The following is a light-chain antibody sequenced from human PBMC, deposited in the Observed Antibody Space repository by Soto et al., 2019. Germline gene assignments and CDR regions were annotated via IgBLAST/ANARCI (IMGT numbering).Light chain of an antibody. CDR2: GAS. J-gene: IGKJ5*01. Sequence: EIVLTQCPGTVSLSPGERATLSCRASQSVSSSYLAWYQQKPGQAPRLLIYGASSRATGIPDRFSGSGSGTDFTLTISRLEPEDFAVYYCQQYGGSPPITFGQGTRLEIK. CDR1: QSVSSSY. CDR3: QQYGGSPPIT. V-gene: IGKV3-20*01.